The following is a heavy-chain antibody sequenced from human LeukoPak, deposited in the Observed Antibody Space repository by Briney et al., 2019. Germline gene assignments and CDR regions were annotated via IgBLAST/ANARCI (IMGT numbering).Heavy chain of an antibody. CDR3: ARDGGGRQEMADNLDY. CDR1: GYTFTSYY. Sequence: ASVKVSCKASGYTFTSYYMHWVRQAPGQGLEWMGIINPSGGSTSYAQKFQGRVTMTRDTSTSTVYMALSSLRSEDTAVYYCARDGGGRQEMADNLDYWGQGTLVTVSS. V-gene: IGHV1-46*01. D-gene: IGHD1-1*01. J-gene: IGHJ4*02. CDR2: INPSGGST.